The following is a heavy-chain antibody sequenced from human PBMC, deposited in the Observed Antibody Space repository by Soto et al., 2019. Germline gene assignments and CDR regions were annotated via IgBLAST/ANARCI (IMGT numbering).Heavy chain of an antibody. CDR3: ARDSNYDFWSGYSGPHLNWFDP. Sequence: GASVKVSCKASGYTFTRYAMHWVRQAPGQRLEWMGWINAGNGNTKYSQKFQGRVTITRDTSASTAYMELSSLRSEDTAVYYCARDSNYDFWSGYSGPHLNWFDPWGQGTLVTVSS. V-gene: IGHV1-3*01. CDR1: GYTFTRYA. J-gene: IGHJ5*02. D-gene: IGHD3-3*01. CDR2: INAGNGNT.